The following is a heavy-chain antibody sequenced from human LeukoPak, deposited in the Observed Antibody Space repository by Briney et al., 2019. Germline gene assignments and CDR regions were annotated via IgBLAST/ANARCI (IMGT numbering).Heavy chain of an antibody. Sequence: PGGSLRLSCAAAGFIFTNYFMSWVRQAPGKGLEWVASIKHDGSEKYYVDSVRGRFPISRDNTMNSLYLQMSSLRAEDTAVYYCATDRGWRTSGYYLYYFEYWGQGTLVTFSS. CDR1: GFIFTNYF. D-gene: IGHD3-3*01. V-gene: IGHV3-7*01. CDR2: IKHDGSEK. J-gene: IGHJ4*02. CDR3: ATDRGWRTSGYYLYYFEY.